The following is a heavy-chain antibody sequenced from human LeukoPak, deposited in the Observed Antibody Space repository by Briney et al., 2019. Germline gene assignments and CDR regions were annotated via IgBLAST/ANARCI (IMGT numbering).Heavy chain of an antibody. CDR3: AKGNWRYFDY. D-gene: IGHD1-1*01. Sequence: GGSLRLSCAASGFTFSTYVMSWVRQAPGKGLEWVSAISGSGGSTYYADSVKGRFTISRDNSKNTLYMQMNRLGADDTAVYYCAKGNWRYFDYWGQGTLVTVS. V-gene: IGHV3-23*01. CDR2: ISGSGGST. J-gene: IGHJ4*02. CDR1: GFTFSTYV.